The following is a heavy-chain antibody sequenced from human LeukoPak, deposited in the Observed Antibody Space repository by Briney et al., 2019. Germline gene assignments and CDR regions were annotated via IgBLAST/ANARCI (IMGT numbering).Heavy chain of an antibody. Sequence: SETRSLTCTVSGGSISTYYWSWIRQPPGKGLEWIGYLYYNGRTNYNPSLKSRVTMSLDTSKNQFSLKLSSVTAADTAVYYCARSRGIISDSTRDYWGQGTLVTVSS. V-gene: IGHV4-59*08. CDR1: GGSISTYY. CDR3: ARSRGIISDSTRDY. J-gene: IGHJ4*02. CDR2: LYYNGRT. D-gene: IGHD6-13*01.